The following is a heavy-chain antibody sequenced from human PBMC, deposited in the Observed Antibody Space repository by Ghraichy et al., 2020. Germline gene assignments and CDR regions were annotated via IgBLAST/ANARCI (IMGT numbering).Heavy chain of an antibody. V-gene: IGHV3-9*01. CDR3: AKDNEKKSSWPPNWFDP. CDR1: GFTFDDYA. J-gene: IGHJ5*02. D-gene: IGHD2-2*01. CDR2: ISWNSGSI. Sequence: GGSLRLSCAASGFTFDDYAMHWVRQAPGKGLEWVSGISWNSGSIGYADSVKGRFTISRDNAKNSLYLQMNSLRAEDTALYYCAKDNEKKSSWPPNWFDPWGQGTLVTVSS.